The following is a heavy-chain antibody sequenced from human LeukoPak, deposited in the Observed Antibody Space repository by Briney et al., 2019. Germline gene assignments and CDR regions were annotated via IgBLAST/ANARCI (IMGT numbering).Heavy chain of an antibody. J-gene: IGHJ4*02. V-gene: IGHV4-59*01. CDR2: IYYSGST. CDR1: GGSISSYY. Sequence: SETLSLTCTVSGGSISSYYWSWIRQPPGKGLEWIGYIYYSGSTNYNPSLKSRVTISVDTSKNQFSLKLSSVTAADTAVYYCAREPATDYGDYNWGQGTLVTVSS. CDR3: AREPATDYGDYN. D-gene: IGHD4-17*01.